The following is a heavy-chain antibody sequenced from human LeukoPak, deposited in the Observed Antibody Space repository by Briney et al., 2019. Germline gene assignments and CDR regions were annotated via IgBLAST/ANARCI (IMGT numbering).Heavy chain of an antibody. CDR2: IYSGGST. J-gene: IGHJ4*02. D-gene: IGHD3-22*01. CDR3: ARDSGYDSSGYFNY. Sequence: AGGSLRLSCAASGFTVSSNYMTWVRQAPGKGLECVSVIYSGGSTYYTDSVKGRFTISRDNSKNTLYLQMNSLRAEDTAVYYCARDSGYDSSGYFNYWGQGTLVTVSS. V-gene: IGHV3-53*01. CDR1: GFTVSSNY.